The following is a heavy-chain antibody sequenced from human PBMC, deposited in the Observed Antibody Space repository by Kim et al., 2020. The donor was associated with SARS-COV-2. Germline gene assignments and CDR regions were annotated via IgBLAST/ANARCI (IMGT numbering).Heavy chain of an antibody. V-gene: IGHV4-39*01. D-gene: IGHD3-10*01. J-gene: IGHJ5*02. CDR3: ASRDGYYYGSGTQRWFDP. Sequence: KSRVTISVDTSKSQFSLKLSSVTAADTAVYYCASRDGYYYGSGTQRWFDPWGQGTLVTVSS.